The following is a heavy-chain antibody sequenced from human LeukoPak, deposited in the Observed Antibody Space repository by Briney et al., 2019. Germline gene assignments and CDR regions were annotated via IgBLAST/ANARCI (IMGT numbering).Heavy chain of an antibody. Sequence: GGSLRLSCAASGFTFNTYTMNWVRQAPGKGLEWVSYISGSSGIIDYADSVKGRFTISRDNAKNTLYLQMNSLRAEDTAVYYCARPVIGDIVVVPAAIDIWGQGTMVTVSS. CDR1: GFTFNTYT. D-gene: IGHD2-2*01. CDR2: ISGSSGII. CDR3: ARPVIGDIVVVPAAIDI. J-gene: IGHJ3*02. V-gene: IGHV3-48*04.